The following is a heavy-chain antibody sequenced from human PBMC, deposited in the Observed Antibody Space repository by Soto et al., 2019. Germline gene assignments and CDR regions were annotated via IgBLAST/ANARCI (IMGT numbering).Heavy chain of an antibody. CDR3: ARDNNWSLDY. J-gene: IGHJ4*02. D-gene: IGHD1-1*01. CDR2: IKTDGSFT. Sequence: LRRSCAASGFTFSKHWMHWVRQAPGKGLVWVSHIKTDGSFTRDADSVKGRFTISRDNARNTLYLQMNSLRAEDTAVYYCARDNNWSLDYWGQGTLVTVSS. V-gene: IGHV3-74*01. CDR1: GFTFSKHW.